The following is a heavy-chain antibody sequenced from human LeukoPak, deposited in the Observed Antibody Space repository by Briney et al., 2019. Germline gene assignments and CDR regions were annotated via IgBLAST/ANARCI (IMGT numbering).Heavy chain of an antibody. Sequence: YWGWIRQAPGKGLEWVGRTRNKANSYTTEYAASVKGRFTISRDDSKNSLYLQMNSLKTEDTAVYYCARSDIVVVPAQSHYYYGMDVWGQGTTVTVSS. V-gene: IGHV3-72*01. CDR2: TRNKANSYTT. CDR1: Y. CDR3: ARSDIVVVPAQSHYYYGMDV. J-gene: IGHJ6*02. D-gene: IGHD2-2*01.